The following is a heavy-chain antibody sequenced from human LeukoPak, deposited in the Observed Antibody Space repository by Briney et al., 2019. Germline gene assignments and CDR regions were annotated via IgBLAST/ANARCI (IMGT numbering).Heavy chain of an antibody. CDR1: GGSFSGYY. CDR2: INHSGST. CDR3: ARRWFRYYFDY. J-gene: IGHJ4*02. Sequence: KPSETLSLTCAVYGGSFSGYYWSWIRQPPGKGLEWIGEINHSGSTNYNPSLKSRVTISVDTSKNQFSLKLSSVTAADTAVYYCARRWFRYYFDYWGQGTLVNVSS. D-gene: IGHD4-23*01. V-gene: IGHV4-34*01.